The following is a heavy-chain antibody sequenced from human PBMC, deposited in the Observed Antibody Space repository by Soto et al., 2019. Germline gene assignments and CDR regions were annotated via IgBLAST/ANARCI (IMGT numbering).Heavy chain of an antibody. J-gene: IGHJ4*02. CDR3: AAEVGFGPLFDY. CDR2: IYYSGST. D-gene: IGHD3-3*01. CDR1: GGSISSGGYY. Sequence: QVQLQESGPGLVKPSQTLSLTCTVSGGSISSGGYYWSWIRQHPGKGLEWIGYIYYSGSTYYNPSLTSRVTISVDTSKHPSSLKLSSVTAADTAVYYCAAEVGFGPLFDYWGQGTLVTVSS. V-gene: IGHV4-31*03.